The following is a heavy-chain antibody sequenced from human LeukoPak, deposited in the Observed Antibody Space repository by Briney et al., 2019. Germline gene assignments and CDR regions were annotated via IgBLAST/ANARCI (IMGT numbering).Heavy chain of an antibody. V-gene: IGHV4-34*01. Sequence: SETLSLTCAVYGGSFSGYYWSWIRQPPGKGLEWIGEINHSGSTNYNPSHKSRVTISVDTSKNQFSLKLSSVTAADTAVYYCARGRGSSSWYGGYYFDYWGQGTLVTVSS. D-gene: IGHD6-13*01. J-gene: IGHJ4*02. CDR1: GGSFSGYY. CDR2: INHSGST. CDR3: ARGRGSSSWYGGYYFDY.